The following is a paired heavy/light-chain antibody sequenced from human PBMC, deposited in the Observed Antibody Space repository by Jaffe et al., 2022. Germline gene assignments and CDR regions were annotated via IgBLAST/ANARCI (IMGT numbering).Heavy chain of an antibody. Sequence: EVQLLESGGDLAQPGGSLRLSCAASGFTFSSHALTWVRQAPGKGLEWVSVISGSGVTTFYADSVKGRFTISRDNSKNMVYLQMNSLRAEDTAVYYCARYLADNIYSRYFQHWGQGTLVTVSS. CDR2: ISGSGVTT. CDR1: GFTFSSHA. V-gene: IGHV3-23*01. CDR3: ARYLADNIYSRYFQH. J-gene: IGHJ1*01. D-gene: IGHD3-9*01.
Light chain of an antibody. CDR2: AAS. Sequence: DIQLTQSPSFLSASVGDRVTIICRASQDISSYLAWYQQKPGKAPKLLIYAASTLESGVPSTFSGSGSGTEFTLTISSLQPEDFATYYCQQLKSYPLTFGQGTRLE. V-gene: IGKV1-9*01. J-gene: IGKJ5*01. CDR3: QQLKSYPLT. CDR1: QDISSY.